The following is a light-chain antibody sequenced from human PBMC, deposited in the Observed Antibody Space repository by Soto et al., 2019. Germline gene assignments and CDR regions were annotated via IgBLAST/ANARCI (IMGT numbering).Light chain of an antibody. V-gene: IGKV1-39*01. Sequence: DIQMTQSPSSLSASVGNRVTITCRASQSISTYLNWYHQKPGKATKLLIYAASSLQSGVPSRFSGSGSGTDFTLTISRLQPEDIATYYCQQSYTTPRTFGQGTNLEIK. CDR2: AAS. J-gene: IGKJ2*01. CDR1: QSISTY. CDR3: QQSYTTPRT.